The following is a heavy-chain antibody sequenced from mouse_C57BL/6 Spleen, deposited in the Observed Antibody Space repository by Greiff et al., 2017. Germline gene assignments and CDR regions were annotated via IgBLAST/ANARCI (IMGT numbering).Heavy chain of an antibody. J-gene: IGHJ2*01. V-gene: IGHV1-59*01. D-gene: IGHD2-1*01. CDR2: IDPSDSYT. Sequence: QVQLQQPGAELVRPGTSVKLSCKASGYTFTSYWMHWVKQRPGQGLEWIGVIDPSDSYTNYNQKFKGKATLTVDTSSSTAYMQLSSLTSEDSAVYYCAREGWGKGYFDYWGQGTTLTVSS. CDR1: GYTFTSYW. CDR3: AREGWGKGYFDY.